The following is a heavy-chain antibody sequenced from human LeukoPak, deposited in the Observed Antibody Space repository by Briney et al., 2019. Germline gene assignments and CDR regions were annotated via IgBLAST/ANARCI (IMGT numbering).Heavy chain of an antibody. D-gene: IGHD4-23*01. CDR3: ARDFRGNRYY. Sequence: GGSLRLSCAASGFTFSTYCVHWVRQAPGKGLVWVSRINPDGSETDYADSVKGRFTISRDNAKNTLYLQMNSLRAEATAVYFGARDFRGNRYYWGQGTLVTVSS. V-gene: IGHV3-74*01. J-gene: IGHJ4*02. CDR1: GFTFSTYC. CDR2: INPDGSET.